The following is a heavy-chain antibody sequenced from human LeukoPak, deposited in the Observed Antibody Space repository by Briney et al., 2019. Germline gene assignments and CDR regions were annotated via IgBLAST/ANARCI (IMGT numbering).Heavy chain of an antibody. Sequence: SVRVSCKASGGTFSSYAISWVRQAPGQGLEWMGRIIPIFGTANYAQKFQGRVTITTDESTSTAYMELSSLRSEDTAVYYCASGYYDSSGYYYFDYWGQGTLVTVSS. D-gene: IGHD3-22*01. CDR3: ASGYYDSSGYYYFDY. V-gene: IGHV1-69*05. CDR2: IIPIFGTA. CDR1: GGTFSSYA. J-gene: IGHJ4*02.